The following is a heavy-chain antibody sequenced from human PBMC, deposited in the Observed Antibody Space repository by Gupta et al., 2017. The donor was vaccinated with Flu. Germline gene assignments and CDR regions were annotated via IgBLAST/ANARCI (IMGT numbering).Heavy chain of an antibody. CDR1: GGSIRSGDYY. CDR2: IYYSGST. V-gene: IGHV4-30-4*01. CDR3: ARDLDDFWSGDHAFDI. J-gene: IGHJ3*02. Sequence: QVQLQESGPGLVKPSPTLSLPCTVSGGSIRSGDYYWRWIRQPPGKGLEWIGYIYYSGSTYYNPSLKSRVTISVDTSKNQFSLKLSSVTAADTAVYYCARDLDDFWSGDHAFDIWGQGTMVTVSS. D-gene: IGHD3-3*01.